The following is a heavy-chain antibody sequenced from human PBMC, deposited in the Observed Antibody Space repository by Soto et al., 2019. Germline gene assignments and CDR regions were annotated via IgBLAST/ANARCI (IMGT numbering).Heavy chain of an antibody. CDR2: ISSSSNTM. Sequence: GGSLRLSCAASGFTFSSYSMNWVRQAPGKGLEWVSYISSSSNTMFYADSVKGRFTISRDNAENSLYLQMNSLRDEDTAVYYCARDRAVIDTLVDSDYWGQGALVTFSS. D-gene: IGHD2-15*01. CDR3: ARDRAVIDTLVDSDY. J-gene: IGHJ4*02. CDR1: GFTFSSYS. V-gene: IGHV3-48*02.